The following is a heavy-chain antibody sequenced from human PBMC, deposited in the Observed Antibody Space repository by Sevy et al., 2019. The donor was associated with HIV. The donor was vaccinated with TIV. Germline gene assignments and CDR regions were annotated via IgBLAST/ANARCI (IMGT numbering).Heavy chain of an antibody. CDR1: GGTFSSYG. CDR2: IIPILGTV. CDR3: ASSVGNGWYYFDY. J-gene: IGHJ4*02. D-gene: IGHD6-19*01. Sequence: ATVKVSCKASGGTFSSYGISWVRQAPGQGLEWMGGIIPILGTVNYTQKFQGRVTITADESTKTAFMGLSSLRSEDTAVYSCASSVGNGWYYFDYWGQETLVTVSS. V-gene: IGHV1-69*13.